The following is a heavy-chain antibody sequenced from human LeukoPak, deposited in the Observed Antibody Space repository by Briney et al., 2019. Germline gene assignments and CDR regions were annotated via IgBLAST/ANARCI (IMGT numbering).Heavy chain of an antibody. Sequence: PSETLSLTCTVSGGSISSGSYYWSWIRQPAGKGLEWIGRIYTSGSTNYNPSLKSRVTISVDTSKNQFSLKLSSVTAADTAVYYCARGATIFGVVSYYMDVWGKGTTVTVSS. D-gene: IGHD3-3*01. CDR2: IYTSGST. CDR3: ARGATIFGVVSYYMDV. J-gene: IGHJ6*03. CDR1: GGSISSGSYY. V-gene: IGHV4-61*02.